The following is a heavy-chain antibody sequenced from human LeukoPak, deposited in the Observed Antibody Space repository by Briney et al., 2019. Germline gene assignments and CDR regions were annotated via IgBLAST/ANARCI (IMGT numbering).Heavy chain of an antibody. CDR2: ISGSGVST. D-gene: IGHD3-10*01. J-gene: IGHJ6*02. V-gene: IGHV3-23*01. Sequence: GGSLRLSCAASGFTFSSYAMSWVRQAPGKGLEWVSAISGSGVSTYYADSVKGRFTISRDNSKNTLYLQMNSLRAEDTAVYYCANLPSGADTYYYYGMDVWGQGTTVTVSS. CDR1: GFTFSSYA. CDR3: ANLPSGADTYYYYGMDV.